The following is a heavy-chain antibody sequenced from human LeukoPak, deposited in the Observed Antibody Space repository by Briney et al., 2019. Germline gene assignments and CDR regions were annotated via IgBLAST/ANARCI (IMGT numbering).Heavy chain of an antibody. CDR1: GYSFISYY. CDR3: ARLWYSSSSRYFDY. CDR2: IYPGDSDT. V-gene: IGHV5-51*01. J-gene: IGHJ4*02. Sequence: GESLKISCKGSGYSFISYYIGWVRQMPGKGLEWVRIIYPGDSDTRYSPSFQGQVTISADKSISTAYLQWSSLKASDTAMYYCARLWYSSSSRYFDYWGQGTLVTVSS. D-gene: IGHD6-13*01.